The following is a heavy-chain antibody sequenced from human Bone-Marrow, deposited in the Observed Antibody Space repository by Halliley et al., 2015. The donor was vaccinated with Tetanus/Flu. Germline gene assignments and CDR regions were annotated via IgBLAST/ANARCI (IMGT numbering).Heavy chain of an antibody. Sequence: WIGYIYSSGSTSYNPSLASRGSLSVDTSKNQFSLSLSSVSGADTAVYYCARGSAIAVQPASAWGQGTLVTVSS. CDR3: ARGSAIAVQPASA. CDR2: IYSSGST. D-gene: IGHD1-1*01. V-gene: IGHV4-31*02. J-gene: IGHJ5*02.